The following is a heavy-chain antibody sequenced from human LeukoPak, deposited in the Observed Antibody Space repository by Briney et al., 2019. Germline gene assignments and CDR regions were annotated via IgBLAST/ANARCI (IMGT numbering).Heavy chain of an antibody. CDR3: ARDSSSWYYYNFGDIVY. V-gene: IGHV1-18*01. CDR2: ISAYNGNT. D-gene: IGHD6-13*01. J-gene: IGHJ4*02. CDR1: GYTFTSYG. Sequence: ASVKVSCKASGYTFTSYGISWVRQAPGQGLEWMGWISAYNGNTNYARKLQGRVTMTTDTSTSTAYMELRSLRSDDTAVYYCARDSSSWYYYNFGDIVYWGQGTLVTVSS.